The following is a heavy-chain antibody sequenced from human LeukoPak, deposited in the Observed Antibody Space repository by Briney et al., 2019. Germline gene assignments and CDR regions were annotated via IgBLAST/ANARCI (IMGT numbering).Heavy chain of an antibody. J-gene: IGHJ4*02. CDR3: AEERIRPTVTTSGDY. V-gene: IGHV3-43*02. Sequence: GGSLRLSCAASGFTFDDYAMHWVRQAPGKGLAWVTLISGDGGSTYSADCVKVRFTISRDNKKNSQYQQMNSLRTEDTAVYYCAEERIRPTVTTSGDYWGQGTLVTVSS. CDR1: GFTFDDYA. CDR2: ISGDGGST. D-gene: IGHD4-17*01.